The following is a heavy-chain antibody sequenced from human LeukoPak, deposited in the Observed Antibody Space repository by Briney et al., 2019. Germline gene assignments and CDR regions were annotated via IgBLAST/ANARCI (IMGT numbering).Heavy chain of an antibody. J-gene: IGHJ4*02. CDR3: ATAWDFWSGYSLDS. CDR2: VDPEDGET. V-gene: IGHV1-69-2*01. CDR1: GHNFTDYF. Sequence: ATVKISCKVSGHNFTDYFMHWVQQAPGKGLEWMGVVDPEDGETIYAEKFQGRVTMSADRSTDTAYMELSSLRSEDTAVYYCATAWDFWSGYSLDSWVQGNLVTVSS. D-gene: IGHD3-3*01.